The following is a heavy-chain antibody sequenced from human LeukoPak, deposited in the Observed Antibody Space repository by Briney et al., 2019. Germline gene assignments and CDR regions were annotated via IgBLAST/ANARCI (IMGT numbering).Heavy chain of an antibody. CDR3: ARVAVPAAPSAY. V-gene: IGHV4-34*01. CDR2: INHSGST. J-gene: IGHJ4*02. Sequence: PSETLSLTCAVYGGSFSGYYWSWIRQPPGMGLEWIGEINHSGSTNYNPSLKSRVTISVDTSKNQFSLKLSSVTAADTAVYYCARVAVPAAPSAYWGQGTLVTVSS. CDR1: GGSFSGYY. D-gene: IGHD2-2*01.